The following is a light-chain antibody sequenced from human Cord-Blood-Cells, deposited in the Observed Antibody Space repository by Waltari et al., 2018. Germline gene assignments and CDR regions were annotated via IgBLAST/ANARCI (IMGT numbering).Light chain of an antibody. CDR3: AAWDDSLRV. J-gene: IGLJ1*01. CDR2: RNN. Sequence: QSVLTQPPSASGTPGQRVTISCSGSSSNIGSNYVYWYQQLPGTAPKLLIYRNNHRPSAVPDRFSGSKSGTSASLAISGLRSEDEADYYCAAWDDSLRVFGTGTKVTVL. CDR1: SSNIGSNY. V-gene: IGLV1-47*01.